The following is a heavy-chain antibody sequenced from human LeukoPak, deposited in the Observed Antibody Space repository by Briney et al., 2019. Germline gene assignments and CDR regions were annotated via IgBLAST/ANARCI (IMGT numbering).Heavy chain of an antibody. J-gene: IGHJ4*02. V-gene: IGHV4-61*08. CDR1: GGSISSGGYY. D-gene: IGHD5-12*01. CDR2: LYYSGST. Sequence: KPSETLSLTCTVSGGSISSGGYYWSWIRQPPGKGLEWIGYLYYSGSTNYNPSLKSRVTISVDTSKNQFSLKLSSVTAADTAVYYCARGIVAAIRRGYYFDYWGQGTLVTVSS. CDR3: ARGIVAAIRRGYYFDY.